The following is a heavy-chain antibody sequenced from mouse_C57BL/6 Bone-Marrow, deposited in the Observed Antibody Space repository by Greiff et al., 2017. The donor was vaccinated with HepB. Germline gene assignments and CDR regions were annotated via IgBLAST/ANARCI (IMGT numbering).Heavy chain of an antibody. Sequence: VQLQQSGAELARPGASVKLSCKASGYTFTDYNMDWVKQSHGKSLEWIGDINPNNGGTIYNQKFKGKATLTVDKSSSTAYMELHSLTSEYTAVYYWARNYYGSSCVGDWYFDVWGTGTTVTVAS. CDR2: INPNNGGT. V-gene: IGHV1-18*01. CDR3: ARNYYGSSCVGDWYFDV. CDR1: GYTFTDYN. D-gene: IGHD1-1*01. J-gene: IGHJ1*03.